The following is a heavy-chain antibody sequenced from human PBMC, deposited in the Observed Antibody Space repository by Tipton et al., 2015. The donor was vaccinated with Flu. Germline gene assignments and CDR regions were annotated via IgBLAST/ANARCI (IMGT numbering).Heavy chain of an antibody. Sequence: TLSLTCAVYGGSFSGYYWSWIRQPAGKGLEWIGRIYTSGSTNYNPSLKSRVTMSVDTSKNQFSLKLSSVTAADTAVYYCARDFSHYYDSIGNDYWGQGTLVTVSS. V-gene: IGHV4-4*07. D-gene: IGHD3-22*01. CDR1: GGSFSGYY. CDR3: ARDFSHYYDSIGNDY. J-gene: IGHJ4*02. CDR2: IYTSGST.